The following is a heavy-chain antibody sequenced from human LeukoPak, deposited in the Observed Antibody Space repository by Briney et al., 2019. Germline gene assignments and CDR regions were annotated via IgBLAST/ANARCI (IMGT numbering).Heavy chain of an antibody. V-gene: IGHV7-4-1*02. CDR2: ININTGNP. CDR3: ARGWFGEISYYFDY. D-gene: IGHD3-10*01. Sequence: ASVKVSCKASGYTFTNYVMNWVRQAPGQGLEWMGWININTGNPTYAQGFTGRFVFSLDTSVSTTYLQISSLKAEDTAVYYCARGWFGEISYYFDYWGQGTLVTVSS. J-gene: IGHJ4*02. CDR1: GYTFTNYV.